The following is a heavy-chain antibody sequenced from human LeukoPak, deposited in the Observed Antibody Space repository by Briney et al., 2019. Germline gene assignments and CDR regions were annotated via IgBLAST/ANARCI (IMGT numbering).Heavy chain of an antibody. D-gene: IGHD6-13*01. J-gene: IGHJ3*02. Sequence: PSETLSLTCTVSGGSISSGGYYWSWIRQPPGKGLEWIGYIYHSGSTYYNPSLKSRVTISVDRSKNQFSLKLSSVTAADTAVYYCARDLTFGLIAAAGTGFAFDIWGQGTMVTVSS. V-gene: IGHV4-30-2*01. CDR2: IYHSGST. CDR1: GGSISSGGYY. CDR3: ARDLTFGLIAAAGTGFAFDI.